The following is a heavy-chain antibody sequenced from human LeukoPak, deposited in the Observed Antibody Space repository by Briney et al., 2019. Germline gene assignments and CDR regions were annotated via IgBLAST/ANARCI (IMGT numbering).Heavy chain of an antibody. CDR2: IIPVFGTA. Sequence: GASVKVSCKASGGTFGRFAVSWVRQAPGQGLEWVGGIIPVFGTANYAQEFQGRVTITADESTSTAYMELKSLRFEDTAVYYCAREGGYYYDYWGQGTLVTVSS. CDR1: GGTFGRFA. D-gene: IGHD1-26*01. J-gene: IGHJ4*02. CDR3: AREGGYYYDY. V-gene: IGHV1-69*13.